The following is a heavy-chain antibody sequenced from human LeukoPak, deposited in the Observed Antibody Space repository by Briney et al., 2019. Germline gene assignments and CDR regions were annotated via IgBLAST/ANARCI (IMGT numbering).Heavy chain of an antibody. Sequence: SETLSLTCTVSGGSISSYYWSWIRQPAGKGLEWIGRIYTSGSTNYNPSLKSRVTMSVDTSKNQFSLKLSSATAADTAVYYCASTPLMSYYYYCMDVWGKGTTVTVSS. CDR2: IYTSGST. J-gene: IGHJ6*03. CDR1: GGSISSYY. CDR3: ASTPLMSYYYYCMDV. V-gene: IGHV4-4*07.